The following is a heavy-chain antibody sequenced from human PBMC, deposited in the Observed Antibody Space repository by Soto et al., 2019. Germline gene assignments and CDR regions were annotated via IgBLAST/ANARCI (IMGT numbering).Heavy chain of an antibody. J-gene: IGHJ4*02. D-gene: IGHD1-26*01. CDR2: IYYSGST. Sequence: SETLSLTCTVSGGSVSSGSYYWSWIRQPPGKGLEWIGYIYYSGSTNYDSSLKSRVTISVDTSKNQFSLNLSSVTAADTAVYYCARGGGGTYYYFDYWGQGTLVTVSS. V-gene: IGHV4-61*01. CDR3: ARGGGGTYYYFDY. CDR1: GGSVSSGSYY.